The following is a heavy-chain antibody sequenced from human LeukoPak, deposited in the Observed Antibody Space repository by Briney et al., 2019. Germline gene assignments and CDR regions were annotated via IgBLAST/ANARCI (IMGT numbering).Heavy chain of an antibody. CDR1: GYSISSGYY. J-gene: IGHJ5*02. CDR3: ARRYDLPTVGWFDP. V-gene: IGHV4-38-2*02. CDR2: IYHSGST. Sequence: SETLSLTCTVSGYSISSGYYWGWIRQPPGKGLEWIGSIYHSGSTYYNPSLKSRVTISVDTSKNQFSLRLSSVTAADTAVYYCARRYDLPTVGWFDPWGQGTLVTVSS. D-gene: IGHD3-3*01.